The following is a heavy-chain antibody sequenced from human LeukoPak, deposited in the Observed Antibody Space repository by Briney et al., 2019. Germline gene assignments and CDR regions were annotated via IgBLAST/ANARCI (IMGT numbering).Heavy chain of an antibody. CDR3: ARGTYYDFWSSYHVGWFDP. D-gene: IGHD3-3*01. V-gene: IGHV3-48*03. Sequence: GGSLRLSCAASGFTFSSYEMNWVRQAPGKGLEWVSYISSSGSTIYYADSVKGRFTISRDNAKNSLYLQMNSLRAEDTAVYYCARGTYYDFWSSYHVGWFDPWGQGTLVTVSS. CDR1: GFTFSSYE. CDR2: ISSSGSTI. J-gene: IGHJ5*02.